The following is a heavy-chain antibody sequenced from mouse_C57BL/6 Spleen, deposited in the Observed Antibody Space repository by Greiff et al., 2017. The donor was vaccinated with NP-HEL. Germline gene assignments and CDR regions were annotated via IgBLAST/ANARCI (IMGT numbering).Heavy chain of an antibody. CDR3: ARAMYYYGSSYGWYFDV. CDR2: FHPYNDDT. J-gene: IGHJ1*03. Sequence: QVQLQQSGAELVKPGASVKMSCKASGYTFTTYPIEWMKQNHGKSLEWIGNFHPYNDDTKYNEKFKGKATLTVEKSSSTVYLELSRLTSDDSAVYYCARAMYYYGSSYGWYFDVWGTGTTVTVSS. V-gene: IGHV1-47*01. CDR1: GYTFTTYP. D-gene: IGHD1-1*01.